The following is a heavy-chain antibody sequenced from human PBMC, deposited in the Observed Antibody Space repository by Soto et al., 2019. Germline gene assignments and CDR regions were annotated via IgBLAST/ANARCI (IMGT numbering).Heavy chain of an antibody. J-gene: IGHJ3*02. CDR2: IWYDGTNK. CDR3: ARDALEYGAVYAFDI. V-gene: IGHV3-33*01. D-gene: IGHD4-17*01. CDR1: GFTFSNYG. Sequence: QVQLVESGGGVVQPGRSLRLSCAASGFTFSNYGMHWVRQAPGKGLEWVAVIWYDGTNKNYGDSVKGRFTISRDNGRNTVDLQMNSLRGEDTAVYYCARDALEYGAVYAFDIWGQGTMVTVSS.